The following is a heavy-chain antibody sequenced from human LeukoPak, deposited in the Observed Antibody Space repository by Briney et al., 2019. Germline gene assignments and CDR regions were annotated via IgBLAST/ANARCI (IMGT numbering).Heavy chain of an antibody. J-gene: IGHJ4*02. D-gene: IGHD5-24*01. CDR2: ISGSGSGGST. Sequence: GGSLRLSGKVLGFPSGSNSMSWSGRAPGRGRGGFSSISGSGSGGSTYYADSVKGRFTISRDNSKNTLYLQMNSLRAEDTAVYYCAKSGYNRFDYWGQGTLVTVSS. CDR3: AKSGYNRFDY. CDR1: GFPSGSNS. V-gene: IGHV3-23*01.